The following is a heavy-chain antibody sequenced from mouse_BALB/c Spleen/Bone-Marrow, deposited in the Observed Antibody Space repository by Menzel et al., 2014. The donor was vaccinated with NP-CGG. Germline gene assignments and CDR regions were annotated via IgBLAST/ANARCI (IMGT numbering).Heavy chain of an antibody. CDR1: GFTFSNYG. D-gene: IGHD2-4*01. CDR3: ARHAYYDQTEVSFVY. CDR2: ISGGGSYT. Sequence: EVKVVESGGGLVKSGGSLKLSCAASGFTFSNYGMSWVRQTPEKRLEWVATISGGGSYTFYSDSVKGRFTISRDNAKNNLYLQLSNLRSEDTALYYCARHAYYDQTEVSFVYWGQGTLVTVSA. V-gene: IGHV5-9-2*01. J-gene: IGHJ3*01.